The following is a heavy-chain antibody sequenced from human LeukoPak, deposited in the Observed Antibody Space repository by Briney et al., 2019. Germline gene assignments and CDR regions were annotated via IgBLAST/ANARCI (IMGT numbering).Heavy chain of an antibody. Sequence: SETLSLTCTVSGGSISSSSYYWGWIRQPPGKGLEWIGSIYYSGSTYYNPSLKSRVTISVDTSKNQFSLKLSSVTAADTAVYYCARGYSSSWYYFDYWGQGTLVTVSS. CDR2: IYYSGST. V-gene: IGHV4-39*07. CDR3: ARGYSSSWYYFDY. J-gene: IGHJ4*02. CDR1: GGSISSSSYY. D-gene: IGHD6-13*01.